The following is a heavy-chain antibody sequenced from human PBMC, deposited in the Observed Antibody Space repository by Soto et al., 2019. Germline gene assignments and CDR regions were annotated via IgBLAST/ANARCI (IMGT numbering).Heavy chain of an antibody. D-gene: IGHD6-13*01. CDR2: IYYSGST. CDR3: AYFTLGGSSSWYRTYYYYGMDV. CDR1: GGSISSSSYY. V-gene: IGHV4-39*01. Sequence: PSETLSLTCTVSGGSISSSSYYWGWIRQPPGKGLEWIGSIYYSGSTYYNPSLKSRVTISVDTSKNQFSLKLSSVTAADTAVYYCAYFTLGGSSSWYRTYYYYGMDVWGQGTTVTV. J-gene: IGHJ6*02.